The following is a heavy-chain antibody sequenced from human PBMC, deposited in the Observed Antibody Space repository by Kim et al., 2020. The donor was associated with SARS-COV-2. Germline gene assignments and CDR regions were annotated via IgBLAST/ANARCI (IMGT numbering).Heavy chain of an antibody. V-gene: IGHV4-31*03. J-gene: IGHJ3*02. Sequence: SETLSLTCTVSGGSISSGGYYWSWIRQHPGKGLEWIGYIYYSGSTYYNPSLKSRVTISVDTSKNQFSLKLSSVTAADTAVYYCARVCIAARHHAFDIWGQGTMVTVSS. CDR2: IYYSGST. D-gene: IGHD6-6*01. CDR1: GGSISSGGYY. CDR3: ARVCIAARHHAFDI.